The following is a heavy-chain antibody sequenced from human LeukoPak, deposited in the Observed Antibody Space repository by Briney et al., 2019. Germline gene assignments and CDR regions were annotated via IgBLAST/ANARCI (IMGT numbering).Heavy chain of an antibody. CDR2: ILFDRSKK. V-gene: IGHV3-30*02. J-gene: IGHJ4*02. D-gene: IGHD3-22*01. CDR3: ARAVDKGTGYYMDF. Sequence: GGSLRLSCAASGFTFSHHGMHWVRQAPGKGLEWVAFILFDRSKKYFVDSVKGRFTISRDNSKNAVSLQMNNLRTEDTAMYYCARAVDKGTGYYMDFWGQGTLVTVSS. CDR1: GFTFSHHG.